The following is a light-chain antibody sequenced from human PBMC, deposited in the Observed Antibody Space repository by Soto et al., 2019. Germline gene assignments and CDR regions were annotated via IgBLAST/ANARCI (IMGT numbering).Light chain of an antibody. CDR3: SSYAGSSNV. CDR1: SSDVGGYNY. V-gene: IGLV2-8*01. Sequence: QSLLTQPPSASGSPGRSVGISCTGTSSDVGGYNYVSWYQQHPGKAPKLMIYEVNKRPSGVPDRFSGSKSGNTASLTVSGLQAEDEADYYCSSYAGSSNVFGTGTKVTVL. CDR2: EVN. J-gene: IGLJ1*01.